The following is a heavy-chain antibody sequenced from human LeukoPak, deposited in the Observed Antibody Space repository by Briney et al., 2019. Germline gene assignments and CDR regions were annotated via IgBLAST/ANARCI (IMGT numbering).Heavy chain of an antibody. CDR1: GFTFSSSP. D-gene: IGHD6-19*01. Sequence: PGGSLRLSCSASGFTFSSSPMHWVRQAPGKGLEYVSAITNDGGSTYSADSLKGRFTISRDNFKNTLYLQMSSLRPDDTAVYYCVKPQYSSGWLGYWGQGTLVTVSS. V-gene: IGHV3-64D*06. CDR3: VKPQYSSGWLGY. J-gene: IGHJ4*02. CDR2: ITNDGGST.